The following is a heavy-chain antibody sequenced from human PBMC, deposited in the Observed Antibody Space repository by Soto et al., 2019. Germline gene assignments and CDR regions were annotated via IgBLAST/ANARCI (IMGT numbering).Heavy chain of an antibody. CDR2: ISSDGTKM. CDR3: AKGPYGDSYF. J-gene: IGHJ4*02. V-gene: IGHV3-30*18. D-gene: IGHD2-21*02. CDR1: SFTFTSYD. Sequence: QVQLVESGGGVVQPGRSLRLSCAASSFTFTSYDLHWLRQAPGKGLEWVAFISSDGTKMYYADSVKGRFTISRDNTKNSQYLEMNRLGPADTAVYNCAKGPYGDSYFWGQGTLLTVSS.